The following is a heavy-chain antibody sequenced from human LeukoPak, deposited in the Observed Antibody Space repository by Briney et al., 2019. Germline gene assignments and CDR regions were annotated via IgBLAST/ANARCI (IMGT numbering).Heavy chain of an antibody. CDR3: ARYCSGSSEGIFDY. CDR2: IHYSGIT. J-gene: IGHJ4*02. CDR1: GGSISSNNYY. Sequence: SETLSLTCTVSGGSISSNNYYWGWIRQPPGKGLEWIGYIHYSGITYFNPSLKSRVTISVDTSKNQFSLKLSSVTAADTAVYYCARYCSGSSEGIFDYWGQGTLVTVSS. V-gene: IGHV4-31*03. D-gene: IGHD2-15*01.